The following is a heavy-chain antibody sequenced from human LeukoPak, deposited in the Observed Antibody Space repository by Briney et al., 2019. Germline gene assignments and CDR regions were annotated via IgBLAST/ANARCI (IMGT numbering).Heavy chain of an antibody. CDR1: GGSISSSSYY. J-gene: IGHJ4*02. V-gene: IGHV4-39*07. CDR2: IYYSGST. D-gene: IGHD3-9*01. CDR3: ARVKDYDILTGYPSAVFDY. Sequence: SETLSLTCTVSGGSISSSSYYWGWIRQPPGKGLEWIGSIYYSGSTYYNPSLKSRVTISVDTSKNQFSLKLSSVTAADTAVYYCARVKDYDILTGYPSAVFDYWGQGTLVTVSS.